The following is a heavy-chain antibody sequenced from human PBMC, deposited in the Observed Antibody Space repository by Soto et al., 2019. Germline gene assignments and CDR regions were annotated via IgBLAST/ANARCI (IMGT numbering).Heavy chain of an antibody. CDR1: GFTFSSYA. J-gene: IGHJ3*02. D-gene: IGHD3-22*01. CDR2: ISYDGSNK. CDR3: ASSYDSSGYYLGDAFDI. Sequence: GGSLRLSCAASGFTFSSYAMHWVRQAPGKGLEWVAVISYDGSNKYYADSMKGRFTISRDNSKNTLYLQMNSLRAEDTAVYYCASSYDSSGYYLGDAFDIWGQGTMVTVSS. V-gene: IGHV3-30-3*01.